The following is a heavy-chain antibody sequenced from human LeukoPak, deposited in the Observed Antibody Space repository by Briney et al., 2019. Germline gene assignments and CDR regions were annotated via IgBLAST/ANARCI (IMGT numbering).Heavy chain of an antibody. CDR3: ARGVSPRYYYGSGSYYRADYYYYMDV. J-gene: IGHJ6*03. CDR2: INHSGST. Sequence: PSETLSLTCAVYGGSFSGYYWSWIRQPPGKGLEWIGEINHSGSTNYNPSLKSRVTISVDTSKNQFSLKLSSVTAADTAVYYCARGVSPRYYYGSGSYYRADYYYYMDVWGKGTTVTISS. CDR1: GGSFSGYY. D-gene: IGHD3-10*01. V-gene: IGHV4-34*01.